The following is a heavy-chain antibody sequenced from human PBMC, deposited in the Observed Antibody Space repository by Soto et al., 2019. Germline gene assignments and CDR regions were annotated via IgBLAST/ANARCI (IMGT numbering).Heavy chain of an antibody. CDR3: ATDLFHWNYDY. D-gene: IGHD1-7*01. J-gene: IGHJ4*02. Sequence: QVQLVQSGAEVKKPGASVKVSCKVSGYTLTELSMHWVRQAPGKGLEWMGGFDPEDGETIYAQKFQGRVTMTEETSTDTAYMEVRSLRSEDTAVYYCATDLFHWNYDYWGQGTLVTVSS. CDR2: FDPEDGET. CDR1: GYTLTELS. V-gene: IGHV1-24*01.